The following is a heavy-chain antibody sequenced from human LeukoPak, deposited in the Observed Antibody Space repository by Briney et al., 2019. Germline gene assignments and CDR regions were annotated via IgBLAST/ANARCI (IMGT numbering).Heavy chain of an antibody. CDR2: IKGKTDGGTT. J-gene: IGHJ3*02. D-gene: IGHD2-21*02. CDR1: GFTFSNAW. CDR3: TTEYCGGDCPPGGDAFDI. V-gene: IGHV3-15*07. Sequence: GGSLRLSCAASGFTFSNAWMNWVRQAPGKGLEWVGRIKGKTDGGTTDYAAPVKGRFTISRDDSKNTLYLQMNSLKTEDTAVYYCTTEYCGGDCPPGGDAFDIWGQGTMVTVSS.